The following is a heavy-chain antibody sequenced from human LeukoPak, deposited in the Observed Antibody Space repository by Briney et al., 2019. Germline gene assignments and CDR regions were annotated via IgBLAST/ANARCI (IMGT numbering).Heavy chain of an antibody. D-gene: IGHD4-17*01. Sequence: SETLSLTCTVSGGSISSSSYYWGWIRQPPGKGLEWIGSIYYSGSTYYNPSLKSRVTISVDTSKNQFSLKLSSVTAADTAVYYCARGNDYGDYVEAFDIWGQGTMVTVSS. V-gene: IGHV4-39*07. CDR1: GGSISSSSYY. CDR2: IYYSGST. J-gene: IGHJ3*02. CDR3: ARGNDYGDYVEAFDI.